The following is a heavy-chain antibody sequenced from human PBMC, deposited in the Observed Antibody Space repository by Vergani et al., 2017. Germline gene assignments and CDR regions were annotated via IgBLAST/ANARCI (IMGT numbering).Heavy chain of an antibody. Sequence: EVQLVETGGGLIQPGGSLRLSCAASGFTVSSNSMTWVRQAPGKGVGCVLGFYSGGSTYYADSVKGRFTISRDNSKNPLYLQMNSLRAEDTAVYYCARWGQQLVFGAFDFWGQGTMVTVSS. CDR1: GFTVSSNS. CDR3: ARWGQQLVFGAFDF. CDR2: FYSGGST. J-gene: IGHJ3*01. D-gene: IGHD6-13*01. V-gene: IGHV3-53*02.